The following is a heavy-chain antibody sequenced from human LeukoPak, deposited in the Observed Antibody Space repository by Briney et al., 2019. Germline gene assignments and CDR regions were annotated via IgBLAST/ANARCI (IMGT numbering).Heavy chain of an antibody. D-gene: IGHD3-16*01. CDR3: ARAGAYHFDN. Sequence: PGQSLRLSCAASGFTFTDYWMHWVRQVPGKGLVWVSIINTDTRGTYYADSVKGRFTTSRDNAKSTLYLQMVSLRAEDTAVYYCARAGAYHFDNWGQGTLVTVSS. J-gene: IGHJ4*02. CDR1: GFTFTDYW. V-gene: IGHV3-74*01. CDR2: INTDTRGT.